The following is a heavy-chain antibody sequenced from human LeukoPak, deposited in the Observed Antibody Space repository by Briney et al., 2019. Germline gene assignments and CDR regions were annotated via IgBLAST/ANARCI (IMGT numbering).Heavy chain of an antibody. CDR2: ISSSGGST. Sequence: GGSLRLSCAGSGFTFRNYAMSWVRQAPGKGLEWVSVISSSGGSTYYADSVKGRFTISRDNSKNTLYLQMNSLRAEDTAVYYCAKDESSDYYYFDHWGQGTLVTVSS. D-gene: IGHD3-22*01. CDR3: AKDESSDYYYFDH. J-gene: IGHJ4*02. CDR1: GFTFRNYA. V-gene: IGHV3-23*01.